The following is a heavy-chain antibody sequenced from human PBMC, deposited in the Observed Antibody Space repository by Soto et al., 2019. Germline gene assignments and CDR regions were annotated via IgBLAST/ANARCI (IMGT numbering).Heavy chain of an antibody. CDR3: TRANSARNYYYGMDV. CDR2: ISSSSSYT. V-gene: IGHV3-11*06. CDR1: GFTFSDYY. D-gene: IGHD7-27*01. J-gene: IGHJ6*02. Sequence: GGSLRLSCAASGFTFSDYYMSWIRQAPGKGLEWVSYISSSSSYTNYADSVKGRFTISRDNAKNSLYLQMNSLRAEDTAVYYCTRANSARNYYYGMDVWGQGTTVTVSS.